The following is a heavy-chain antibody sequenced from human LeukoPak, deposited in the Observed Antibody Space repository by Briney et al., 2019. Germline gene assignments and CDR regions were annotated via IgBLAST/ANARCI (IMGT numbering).Heavy chain of an antibody. V-gene: IGHV3-30*02. J-gene: IGHJ5*02. D-gene: IGHD3-3*01. CDR3: AKDLNDFWSGSYNWFDP. Sequence: GGSLRLSCAASGFTFSSYGMHWVRQAPGKGLEWVVFIRYDGSNKYYADSVKGRFTISRDNSKNTLYLQMNSLRAEDTAVYYCAKDLNDFWSGSYNWFDPWGQGTLVTVSS. CDR1: GFTFSSYG. CDR2: IRYDGSNK.